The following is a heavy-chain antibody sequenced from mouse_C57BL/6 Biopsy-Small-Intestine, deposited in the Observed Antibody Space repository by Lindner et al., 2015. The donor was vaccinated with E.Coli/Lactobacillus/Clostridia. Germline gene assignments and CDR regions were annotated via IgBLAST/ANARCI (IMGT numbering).Heavy chain of an antibody. CDR2: ISSGSSTI. CDR1: GFTFSDYG. J-gene: IGHJ3*01. D-gene: IGHD1-1*01. CDR3: ARQDYGISYAY. V-gene: IGHV5-17*01. Sequence: VQLQESGGGLVKPGGSLKLSCAASGFTFSDYGMHWVRQAPEKGLEWVAYISSGSSTIYYADTVKGRFTISRDNAKNTLFLQMTSLRSEDTAMYYCARQDYGISYAYWGQGTLVTVSA.